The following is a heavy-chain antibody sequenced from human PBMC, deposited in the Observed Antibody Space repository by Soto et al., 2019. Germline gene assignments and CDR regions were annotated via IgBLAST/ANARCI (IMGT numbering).Heavy chain of an antibody. J-gene: IGHJ4*02. D-gene: IGHD5-12*01. CDR2: IRGSGDST. V-gene: IGHV3-23*01. Sequence: EVQLLESGGGLVQPGGSLRLSCAASGLTFSNYAMTWVRQAPGKGLEWVSAIRGSGDSTYYADSVKGRFTISRDNSKNTLYLQMNSLRAEDTAVYYCAKDNGQVATIPFDYWGQGTLVTVSS. CDR1: GLTFSNYA. CDR3: AKDNGQVATIPFDY.